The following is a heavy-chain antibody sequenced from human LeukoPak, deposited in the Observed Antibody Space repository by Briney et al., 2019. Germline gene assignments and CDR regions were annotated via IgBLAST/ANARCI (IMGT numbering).Heavy chain of an antibody. CDR1: GFTFSNYW. CDR2: IKLDGSEK. CDR3: ARSLDYGGHCFFDY. Sequence: PGGSLRLSCAASGFTFSNYWMTWVRQAPGKGLEWVANIKLDGSEKYYVDSVKGRFTSSRDNAKNSLFLQMNSLRAEDTAVYYCARSLDYGGHCFFDYWGQGTLVPVSS. J-gene: IGHJ4*02. V-gene: IGHV3-7*01. D-gene: IGHD4-23*01.